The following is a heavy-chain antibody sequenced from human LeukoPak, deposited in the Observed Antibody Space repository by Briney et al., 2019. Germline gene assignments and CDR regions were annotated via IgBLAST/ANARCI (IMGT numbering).Heavy chain of an antibody. D-gene: IGHD6-19*01. Sequence: GGSLRLSCAASGFTFSSYSMNWVRQAPGEGLGWVSYISSSSSTIYYADSVKGRFTISRDNAKNSLYLQMNSLRAEDTAVYYCARAGDYSSGWPDYFDYWGQGTLVTVSS. CDR2: ISSSSSTI. J-gene: IGHJ4*02. V-gene: IGHV3-48*04. CDR1: GFTFSSYS. CDR3: ARAGDYSSGWPDYFDY.